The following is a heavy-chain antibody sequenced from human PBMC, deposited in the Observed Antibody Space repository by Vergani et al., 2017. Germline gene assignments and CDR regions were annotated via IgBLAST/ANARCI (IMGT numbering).Heavy chain of an antibody. Sequence: EVQLLESGGGLVQPGGSLRLSCAASGFTFSSYAMSWVRQAPGKGLEWVSAISGSGGSTYYADSVKGRFSISRENSKNTLYRQMNSLRAEDTAVYYCAKVVVAATVGYLDYWGQGTLVTVSS. CDR3: AKVVVAATVGYLDY. CDR1: GFTFSSYA. V-gene: IGHV3-23*01. CDR2: ISGSGGST. D-gene: IGHD2-15*01. J-gene: IGHJ4*02.